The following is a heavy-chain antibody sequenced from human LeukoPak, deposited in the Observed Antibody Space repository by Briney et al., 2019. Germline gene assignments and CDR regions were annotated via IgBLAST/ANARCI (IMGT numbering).Heavy chain of an antibody. CDR2: ISGSGGST. CDR3: AKDWGIGVAGTEAFDI. D-gene: IGHD6-19*01. V-gene: IGHV3-23*01. J-gene: IGHJ3*02. CDR1: GFTFSSYG. Sequence: RAGGSLRLSCAASGFTFSSYGMSWVRQAPGKGLEWVSAISGSGGSTYYADSVKGRFTISRDNSKNTLYLQMNSLRAEDTAVYYCAKDWGIGVAGTEAFDIWGQGTMVTVSS.